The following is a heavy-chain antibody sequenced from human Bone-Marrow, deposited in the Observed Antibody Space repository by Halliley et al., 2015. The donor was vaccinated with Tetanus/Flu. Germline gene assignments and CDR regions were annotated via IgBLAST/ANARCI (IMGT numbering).Heavy chain of an antibody. CDR2: IYPDDSDT. J-gene: IGHJ1*01. CDR3: ARHGLFSGSYLHSDS. V-gene: IGHV5-51*01. D-gene: IGHD3-10*01. Sequence: MGIIYPDDSDTRYNPSFQGHGTISADISSSTAYLQWSSLQASDSAMYYCARHGLFSGSYLHSDSWGQGTLVTVSS.